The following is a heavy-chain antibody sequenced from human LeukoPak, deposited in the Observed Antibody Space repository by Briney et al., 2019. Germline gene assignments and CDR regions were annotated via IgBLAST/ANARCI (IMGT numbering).Heavy chain of an antibody. CDR2: ISAYNGNT. D-gene: IGHD3-3*01. CDR1: GYTFTSYG. J-gene: IGHJ4*02. Sequence: ASVKVSCKASGYTFTSYGISWVRQAPGQGLEWMGWISAYNGNTNYAQKLQGRVTMTTDTSTSTAYMELRSLRSDDTAVYYCARVRRSLEWLSFGDYWGQGTLVTVSS. CDR3: ARVRRSLEWLSFGDY. V-gene: IGHV1-18*01.